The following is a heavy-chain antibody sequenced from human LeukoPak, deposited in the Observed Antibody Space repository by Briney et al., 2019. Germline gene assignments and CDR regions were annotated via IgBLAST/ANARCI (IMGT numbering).Heavy chain of an antibody. D-gene: IGHD1-20*01. CDR2: IYSGGST. Sequence: GGSLRLSCAASGFTVSSNYMTWVRRAPGKGLEWVSVIYSGGSTYYADSVKGRFTISRDDSKNTLYLQMNSLRAEDTAVYYCASGITGTNNWFDPWGQGTLVTVSS. CDR1: GFTVSSNY. V-gene: IGHV3-66*02. CDR3: ASGITGTNNWFDP. J-gene: IGHJ5*02.